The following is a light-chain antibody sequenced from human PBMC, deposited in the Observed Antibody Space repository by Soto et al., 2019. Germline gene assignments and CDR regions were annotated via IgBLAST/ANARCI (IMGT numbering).Light chain of an antibody. CDR1: SSDVGGYNY. Sequence: QSALTQPASVSGSPGQSITISCTGTSSDVGGYNYVSWYQQHPGKAPKLMIYEVSNRPSGVSNRFSGSKSGNTASLTISGLRAEDEADYYCSSYTSSSTLYVFGTGTKLTAL. CDR2: EVS. V-gene: IGLV2-14*01. CDR3: SSYTSSSTLYV. J-gene: IGLJ1*01.